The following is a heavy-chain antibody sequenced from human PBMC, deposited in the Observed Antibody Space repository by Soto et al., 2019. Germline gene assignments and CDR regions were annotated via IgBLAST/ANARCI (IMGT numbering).Heavy chain of an antibody. CDR3: ARVSDSSTSGLVGDWFDY. V-gene: IGHV1-69*02. CDR2: IIPILGIA. D-gene: IGHD2-2*01. J-gene: IGHJ5*01. CDR1: GGTFSSYT. Sequence: SVKVSCKASGGTFSSYTISWVRQAPGQGLEWMGRIIPILGIANYAQKLQGRVTITADKSTSTAYMELSSLRSEDTAVYYCARVSDSSTSGLVGDWFDYWGQGTLVTVSS.